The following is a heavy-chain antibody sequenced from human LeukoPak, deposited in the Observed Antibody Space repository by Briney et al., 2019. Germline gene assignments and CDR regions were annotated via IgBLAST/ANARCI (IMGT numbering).Heavy chain of an antibody. CDR2: IKQDGSEK. V-gene: IGHV3-7*03. J-gene: IGHJ6*03. Sequence: PGGSLRLSCAASGFTFSSYWMSWVRQAPGKGLEWVANIKQDGSEKYYVDSVKGRFTISRDNAKNSLYLQMNSLRAEDTAVYYCAKEGNYYDSSGYYPHYYYYYYMDVWGKGTTVTVSS. CDR3: AKEGNYYDSSGYYPHYYYYYYMDV. CDR1: GFTFSSYW. D-gene: IGHD3-22*01.